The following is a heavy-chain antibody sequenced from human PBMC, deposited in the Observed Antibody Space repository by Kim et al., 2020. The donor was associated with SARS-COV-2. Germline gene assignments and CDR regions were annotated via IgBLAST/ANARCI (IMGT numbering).Heavy chain of an antibody. D-gene: IGHD5-12*01. J-gene: IGHJ4*02. Sequence: GGSLRLSCAASEFTFSYYAMTWVRQAPGKGLEWVSAITGSGDKTYYADSVKGRFTISRDNSKNTLYLQMNSLRAEDTALYYCAKDKGNSDWPTPDYWGQGTLVTVSS. CDR3: AKDKGNSDWPTPDY. CDR2: ITGSGDKT. CDR1: EFTFSYYA. V-gene: IGHV3-23*01.